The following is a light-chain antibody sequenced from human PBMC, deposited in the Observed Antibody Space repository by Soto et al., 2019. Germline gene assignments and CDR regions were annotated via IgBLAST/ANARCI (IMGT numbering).Light chain of an antibody. CDR3: QSADSSGTYAV. CDR1: ALPKQY. J-gene: IGLJ7*01. Sequence: SYELTQPPSVSVSPGQTARITCSGDALPKQYAYWYQQKPGQAPVLVIYKDSERPSGIPEQFSGSSSGTTVTLTISGVQAEDEADYYCQSADSSGTYAVFGGGTQLTVL. CDR2: KDS. V-gene: IGLV3-25*03.